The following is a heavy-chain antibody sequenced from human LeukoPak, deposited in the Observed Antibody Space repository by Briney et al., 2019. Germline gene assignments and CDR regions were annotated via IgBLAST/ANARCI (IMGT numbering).Heavy chain of an antibody. CDR3: AKDPEYYYDRSGYNWFDP. V-gene: IGHV3-23*01. J-gene: IGHJ5*02. CDR1: GFTFSSYA. Sequence: GGSLRLSCAASGFTFSSYAMSWVRQAPGKGLEWVSAISGSGGSTYYADSVKGRFTISRDNSKNTLYLQMNSLRAEDTAVYYCAKDPEYYYDRSGYNWFDPWGQGTLVTVSS. D-gene: IGHD3-22*01. CDR2: ISGSGGST.